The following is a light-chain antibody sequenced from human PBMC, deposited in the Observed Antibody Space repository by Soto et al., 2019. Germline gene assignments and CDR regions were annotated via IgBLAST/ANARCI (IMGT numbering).Light chain of an antibody. V-gene: IGKV3-15*01. CDR1: QSISSS. CDR2: GAS. Sequence: EIVMTQSPATLSVSPGETATLSCRASQSISSSLAWYQQKPGQAPRLLIYGASTRATGIPARFSGSGSGTEFTITISSLQYEDFAVYYCQQYNNWTSFGQGTKLEIK. J-gene: IGKJ2*01. CDR3: QQYNNWTS.